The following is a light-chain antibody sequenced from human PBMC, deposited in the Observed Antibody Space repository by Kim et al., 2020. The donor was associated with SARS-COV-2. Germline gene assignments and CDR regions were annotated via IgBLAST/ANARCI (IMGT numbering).Light chain of an antibody. CDR1: SGSIASNY. V-gene: IGLV6-57*04. CDR2: EDN. J-gene: IGLJ2*01. CDR3: QSYDTSNLV. Sequence: NFMLTQPHSVSESPGRTVIIPCTRSSGSIASNYVQWYQQRPGSAPTTVIYEDNQRPSGVPDRFSGSIDSSSNSASLTISGLKTEDEADYYCQSYDTSNLVFGGGTKLTVL.